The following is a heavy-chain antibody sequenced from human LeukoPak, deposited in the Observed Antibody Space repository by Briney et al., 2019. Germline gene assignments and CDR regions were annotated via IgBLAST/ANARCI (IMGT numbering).Heavy chain of an antibody. CDR1: GYTFTRYY. CDR3: ASLIAVAGTQFGY. V-gene: IGHV1-46*01. CDR2: INPNSGGT. D-gene: IGHD6-19*01. J-gene: IGHJ4*02. Sequence: ASVKVSCKASGYTFTRYYMHWVRQAPGQGLEWMGIINPNSGGTSYAQDFQGRVTMTRDTSTSTVYMELSSLRFEDTAVYYCASLIAVAGTQFGYWGQGTLVTVSS.